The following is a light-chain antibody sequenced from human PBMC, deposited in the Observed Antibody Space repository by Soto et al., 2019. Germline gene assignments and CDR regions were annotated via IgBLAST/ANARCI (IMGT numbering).Light chain of an antibody. V-gene: IGLV2-8*01. CDR2: EVS. CDR3: SSFAGSPVV. Sequence: QSALTQPPSASGSHGQSVTIPCTGTSSDVGDYNYVSWYQQHPGKVPKLMIYEVSKRPSGVPDRFSGSKSGNTASLTVSGLQAEDEADYYYSSFAGSPVVFGGGTKLTVL. J-gene: IGLJ2*01. CDR1: SSDVGDYNY.